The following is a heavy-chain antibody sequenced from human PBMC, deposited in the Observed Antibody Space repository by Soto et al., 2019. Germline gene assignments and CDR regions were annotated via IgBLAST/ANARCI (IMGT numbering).Heavy chain of an antibody. CDR3: AKDIAHYCTNGVCPDAFDI. CDR2: ISWNSGSI. J-gene: IGHJ3*02. Sequence: GGSLRLSCAASGFTFDDYAMHWVRQAPGKGLEWVSGISWNSGSIGYADSVKGRFTISRDNAKNSLYLQMNSLRAEDTALYYCAKDIAHYCTNGVCPDAFDIWGQGTMVTVSS. D-gene: IGHD2-8*01. CDR1: GFTFDDYA. V-gene: IGHV3-9*01.